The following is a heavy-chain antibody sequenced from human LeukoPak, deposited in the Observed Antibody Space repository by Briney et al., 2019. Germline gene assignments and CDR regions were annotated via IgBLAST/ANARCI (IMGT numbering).Heavy chain of an antibody. Sequence: GGSLTLSCAASGFAFSSYWKDWVRQAPGEGLAWVSLINTDGSITIYADSVKGRFTISRDNSKSTVYLQMNSLRVEDTSVYYCVRGAIGAGVDVWGQGTTVTVSS. CDR1: GFAFSSYW. CDR3: VRGAIGAGVDV. CDR2: INTDGSIT. V-gene: IGHV3-74*01. J-gene: IGHJ6*02. D-gene: IGHD3-16*01.